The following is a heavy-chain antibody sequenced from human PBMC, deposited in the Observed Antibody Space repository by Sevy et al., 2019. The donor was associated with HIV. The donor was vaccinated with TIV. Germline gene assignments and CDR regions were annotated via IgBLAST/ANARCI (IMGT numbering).Heavy chain of an antibody. D-gene: IGHD2-15*01. CDR2: IKSKTDGGTT. CDR3: TTDATRSAYCSGGSCHGY. Sequence: GGSLRLSCAASGFTFSNAWMSWVRQAPGKGLEWVGRIKSKTDGGTTDYAAPVKGRFTISRDDSKNTLYLQMNSLKTEDTAVYYCTTDATRSAYCSGGSCHGYWGQGTLVTVSS. J-gene: IGHJ4*02. V-gene: IGHV3-15*01. CDR1: GFTFSNAW.